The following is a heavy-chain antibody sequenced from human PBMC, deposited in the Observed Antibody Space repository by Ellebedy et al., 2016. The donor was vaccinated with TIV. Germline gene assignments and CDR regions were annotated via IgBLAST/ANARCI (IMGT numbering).Heavy chain of an antibody. Sequence: SETLSLTXTVSGDSINYSIFYWAWIRQPPGKGLEWIGSICYSGRIYYNPSLKSPVTISMDSSKNQFSFKVTSVTAADTAVYYCSREEDNSSQRDWGQGTLVTVSS. CDR2: ICYSGRI. CDR1: GDSINYSIFY. D-gene: IGHD1-1*01. CDR3: SREEDNSSQRD. J-gene: IGHJ4*02. V-gene: IGHV4-39*02.